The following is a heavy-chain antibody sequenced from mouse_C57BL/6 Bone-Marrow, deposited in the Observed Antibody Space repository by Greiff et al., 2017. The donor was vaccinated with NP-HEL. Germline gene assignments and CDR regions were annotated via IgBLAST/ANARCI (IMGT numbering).Heavy chain of an antibody. J-gene: IGHJ3*01. Sequence: QVQLQQSGAELVRPGASVTLSCKASGYTFTDYEMHWVKQTPVHGLEWIGAIDPETGGTAYNQKFKGKAILTADKSSSTAYMELRSLTSEDSAVYYCTREGYSLFAYWGQGTLVTVSA. CDR1: GYTFTDYE. CDR3: TREGYSLFAY. D-gene: IGHD2-3*01. CDR2: IDPETGGT. V-gene: IGHV1-15*01.